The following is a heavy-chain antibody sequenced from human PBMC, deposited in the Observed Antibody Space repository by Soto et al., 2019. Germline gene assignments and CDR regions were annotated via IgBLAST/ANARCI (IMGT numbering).Heavy chain of an antibody. CDR3: ARDSGDYYGSGSYPYGMDG. CDR2: IYYSGST. Sequence: QVQLQESGPGLVKPSQTLSLTCTVSGGSISSGGYYWSWIRQHPGKGLEWIGYIYYSGSTYYNPSLKSRVTISVDTSKIQFSLKLSSVTAADTAVYYCARDSGDYYGSGSYPYGMDGWGQGTTVTVSS. CDR1: GGSISSGGYY. D-gene: IGHD3-10*01. J-gene: IGHJ6*02. V-gene: IGHV4-31*03.